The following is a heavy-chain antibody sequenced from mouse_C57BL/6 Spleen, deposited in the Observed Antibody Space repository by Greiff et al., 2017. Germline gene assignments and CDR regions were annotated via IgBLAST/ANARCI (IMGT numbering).Heavy chain of an antibody. Sequence: VQLQQPGAELVMPGASVKLSCKASGYTFTSYWMHWVKQRPGQGLEWIGEIDPSDSYTNYNQKFKGKSTLTVDKSSSTAYMQLSSLTSEDSAVYYCARYSSSGDAMDYWGQGTSVTVSS. J-gene: IGHJ4*01. CDR1: GYTFTSYW. D-gene: IGHD3-2*02. CDR2: IDPSDSYT. CDR3: ARYSSSGDAMDY. V-gene: IGHV1-69*01.